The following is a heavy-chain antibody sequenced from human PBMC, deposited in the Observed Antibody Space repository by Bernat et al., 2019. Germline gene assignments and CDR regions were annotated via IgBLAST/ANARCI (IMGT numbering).Heavy chain of an antibody. CDR3: ARFYNWNDVFDY. Sequence: QVQLVQSGAEVKKPGASVKVSCKASGYTFTSYYMHWVRQAPGLGLDWMGIINPSGGSTSYAQKFQGRVTMTRDTSTSTVYMELSSLRSEDTAVYYCARFYNWNDVFDYWGQGTLVTVSS. V-gene: IGHV1-46*01. CDR1: GYTFTSYY. J-gene: IGHJ4*02. D-gene: IGHD1-20*01. CDR2: INPSGGST.